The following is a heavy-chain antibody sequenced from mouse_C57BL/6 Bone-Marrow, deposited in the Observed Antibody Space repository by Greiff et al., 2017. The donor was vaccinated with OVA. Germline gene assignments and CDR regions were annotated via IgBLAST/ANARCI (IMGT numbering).Heavy chain of an antibody. CDR1: GFTFSSYG. CDR2: ISSGGSYT. CDR3: ARRGSSTMITTRYFDV. Sequence: EVKVIESGGDLVKPGGSLKLSCAASGFTFSSYGMSWVRQTPDKRLEWVATISSGGSYTYYPDSVKGRFTISRDNAKNTLYLQMSSLKSEDTAMYYCARRGSSTMITTRYFDVWGTGTTVTVSS. J-gene: IGHJ1*03. V-gene: IGHV5-6*02. D-gene: IGHD2-4*01.